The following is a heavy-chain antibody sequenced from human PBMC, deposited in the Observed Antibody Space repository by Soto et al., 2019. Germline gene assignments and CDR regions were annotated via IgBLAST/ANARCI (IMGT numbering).Heavy chain of an antibody. CDR1: GGSISNYY. D-gene: IGHD1-20*01. V-gene: IGHV4-59*01. CDR3: ARETRYPQYYFDA. CDR2: IYYTGST. Sequence: SETLSLTCTVSGGSISNYYWSWIRQPPGKGLEWIGNIYYTGSTNYNPSLKSRVTISVDTSKNQFSLKLSSVTAADTAVYYCARETRYPQYYFDARGQGTRVTVSS. J-gene: IGHJ4*02.